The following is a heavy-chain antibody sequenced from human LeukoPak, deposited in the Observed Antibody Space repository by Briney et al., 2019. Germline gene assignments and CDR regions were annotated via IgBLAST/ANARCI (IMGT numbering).Heavy chain of an antibody. CDR2: ISDSGGSK. J-gene: IGHJ4*02. V-gene: IGHV3-23*01. D-gene: IGHD6-13*01. CDR3: ARRPGSWFYFDY. CDR1: GFTFSSYG. Sequence: GGSLRLSCAASGFTFSSYGMSWVRLAPGKGLEWVSGISDSGGSKYYANSVKGRFTISRDNSKNILYLQMNSLRAEDTAVYYCARRPGSWFYFDYWGQGILVTVSS.